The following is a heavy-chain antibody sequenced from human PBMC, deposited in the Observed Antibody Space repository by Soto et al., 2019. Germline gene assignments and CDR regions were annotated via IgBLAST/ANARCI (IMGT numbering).Heavy chain of an antibody. V-gene: IGHV3-23*01. CDR3: AKGGSASCYSALDY. CDR2: ISGSGGST. J-gene: IGHJ4*02. Sequence: EVQLLESGGGLVQPGGSLRLSCAASGFTLSTYAMTWVRQAPGKGLEWVSAISGSGGSTFYADSVKGRFIISRDNSKHTLYLQMNSLRAEDTAVYYCAKGGSASCYSALDYWGQGTLVTVSS. D-gene: IGHD2-2*01. CDR1: GFTLSTYA.